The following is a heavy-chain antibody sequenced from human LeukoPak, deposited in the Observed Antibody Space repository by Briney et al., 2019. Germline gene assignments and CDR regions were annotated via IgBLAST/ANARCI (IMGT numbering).Heavy chain of an antibody. CDR3: ARTNYDSSRVDY. CDR1: GGSISSYY. Sequence: SETLSLTCTVSGGSISSYYWSWIRQPPGKGLEWIGSIYHSGSTYYNPSLKSRVTISVDTSKNQFSLKLSSVTAADTAVYYCARTNYDSSRVDYWGQGTLVTVSS. V-gene: IGHV4-59*08. D-gene: IGHD3-22*01. CDR2: IYHSGST. J-gene: IGHJ4*02.